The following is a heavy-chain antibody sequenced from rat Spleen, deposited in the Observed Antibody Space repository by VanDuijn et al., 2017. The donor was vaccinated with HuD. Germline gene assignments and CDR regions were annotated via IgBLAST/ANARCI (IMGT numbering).Heavy chain of an antibody. Sequence: EVQLVESGGGLVQPGRSLKLSCAASGFTFSNYYMAWVRQAPTKGLEWVAYISIGGGTTFYRDSVKGRFTISRDDAKRTLYLQMDSLRSEDTATYYCVRLLGAPDWYFDFWGPGTMVTVSS. CDR1: GFTFSNYY. CDR3: VRLLGAPDWYFDF. CDR2: ISIGGGTT. J-gene: IGHJ1*01. D-gene: IGHD5-1*01. V-gene: IGHV5-27*01.